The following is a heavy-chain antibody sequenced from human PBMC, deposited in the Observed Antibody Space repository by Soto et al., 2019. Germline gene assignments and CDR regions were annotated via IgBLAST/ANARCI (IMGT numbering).Heavy chain of an antibody. CDR3: AKDDIAAPRVNWFDP. V-gene: IGHV3-23*01. CDR1: GFTFSSYA. D-gene: IGHD6-6*01. CDR2: ISGSGGST. Sequence: GGSLRLSCAASGFTFSSYAMSWVRQAPGKGLEWVSAISGSGGSTYYADSVKGRFTISRDNSKNTLYLQMNSLRAEDTAVYYCAKDDIAAPRVNWFDPWGQGTLVTVSS. J-gene: IGHJ5*02.